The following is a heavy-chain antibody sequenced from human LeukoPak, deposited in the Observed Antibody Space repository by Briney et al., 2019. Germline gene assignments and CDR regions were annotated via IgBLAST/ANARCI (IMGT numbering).Heavy chain of an antibody. CDR1: RFTFSSYP. CDR3: STGPRSLPY. D-gene: IGHD4-23*01. CDR2: ISYDGSKK. Sequence: GRSLRLSCEASRFTFSSYPMHWVRQAPGKGLEWVAVISYDGSKKYYADSVKGRFTISRDNAKNSLYLQMNSLRPEDTALYYCSTGPRSLPYWGPGTLVTVSS. V-gene: IGHV3-30*04. J-gene: IGHJ4*01.